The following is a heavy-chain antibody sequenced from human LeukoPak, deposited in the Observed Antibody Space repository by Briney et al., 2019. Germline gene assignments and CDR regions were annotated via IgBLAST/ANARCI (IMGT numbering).Heavy chain of an antibody. D-gene: IGHD2-15*01. CDR3: ARDLKCSGGSCYYFDY. CDR1: GGSISSYY. CDR2: IYYSGST. V-gene: IGHV4-59*01. Sequence: SETLSLTCTVSGGSISSYYWSWIRQPPGKGLEWIGYIYYSGSTNYNPSLKSRVTISVDTSKNQFSLKLSSVTAADTAVYYCARDLKCSGGSCYYFDYWGQGTLVTVSS. J-gene: IGHJ4*02.